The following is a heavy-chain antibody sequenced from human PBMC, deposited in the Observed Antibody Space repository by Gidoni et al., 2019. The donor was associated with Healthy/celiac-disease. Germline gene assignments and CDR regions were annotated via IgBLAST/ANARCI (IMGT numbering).Heavy chain of an antibody. V-gene: IGHV3-23*01. CDR3: AKDSSDYGSGSWAFDI. J-gene: IGHJ3*02. CDR2: ISGSGGST. D-gene: IGHD3-10*01. CDR1: GFTFSSYA. Sequence: EVQLLESGGGLVQPGGSLRLSCAASGFTFSSYAMSWVRQAPGKGLEWVSAISGSGGSTYYADSVNGRFTISRDNSKNTLYLQMNSLRAEDTAVYYCAKDSSDYGSGSWAFDIWGQGTMVTVSS.